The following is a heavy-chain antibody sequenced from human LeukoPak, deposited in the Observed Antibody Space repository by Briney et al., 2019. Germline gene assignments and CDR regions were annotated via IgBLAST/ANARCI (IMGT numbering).Heavy chain of an antibody. Sequence: PSETLSLTCAVYGGSFSGYYWSWIRQPPGKGLEWIGEINHSGSTNYNPSLKSRVTMSVDTSKNQFSLRLSSVTAADTAVYYCASLFNVAGYSGYDSDDWGQGTLLTVSS. CDR2: INHSGST. CDR1: GGSFSGYY. CDR3: ASLFNVAGYSGYDSDD. J-gene: IGHJ4*02. V-gene: IGHV4-34*01. D-gene: IGHD5-12*01.